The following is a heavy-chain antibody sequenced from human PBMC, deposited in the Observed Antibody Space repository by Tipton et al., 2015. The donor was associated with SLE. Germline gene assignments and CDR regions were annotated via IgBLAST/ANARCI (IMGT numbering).Heavy chain of an antibody. V-gene: IGHV5-51*03. J-gene: IGHJ4*02. CDR1: GYSFTNSW. CDR2: IDPSDSDT. Sequence: QLVQSGAEVKKPGEALQISCKTSGYSFTNSWIVWFRHMPGKGLECMGMIDPSDSDTRYNPSFQGHVSMSIDRSTTTAYLQWRSLKASDSALYFCARRWFQTVFDYWGQGTLVTVSS. CDR3: ARRWFQTVFDY. D-gene: IGHD3-10*01.